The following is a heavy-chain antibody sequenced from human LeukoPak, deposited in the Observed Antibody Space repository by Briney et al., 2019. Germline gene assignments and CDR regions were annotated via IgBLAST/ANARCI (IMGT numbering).Heavy chain of an antibody. Sequence: SQTLSLTCAISGDSVSSGSVAWNWIRQSPSRGLECRGRTYYRSGWNSDYAVSVMSRLTINADTSKNQFSLQLNSLTPEDTAVYYCTRGRSGWFENPLDYWGQGALVTVSS. CDR3: TRGRSGWFENPLDY. D-gene: IGHD6-19*01. CDR2: TYYRSGWNS. J-gene: IGHJ4*02. CDR1: GDSVSSGSVA. V-gene: IGHV6-1*01.